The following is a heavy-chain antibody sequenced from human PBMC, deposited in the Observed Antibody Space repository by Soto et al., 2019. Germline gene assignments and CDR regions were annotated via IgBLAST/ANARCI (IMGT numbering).Heavy chain of an antibody. CDR2: IYPADSDI. D-gene: IGHD3-22*01. J-gene: IGHJ6*02. CDR3: ARGGYYDSSGYPHEGYYYYYYGMDV. CDR1: GYSFSSYW. Sequence: PGESLKISCKASGYSFSSYWIAWVRQMPGKGLEWMGIIYPADSDIRYSESSEGHVTISVDKSISTAYLQWSSLKASDTAMYYCARGGYYDSSGYPHEGYYYYYYGMDVWGQRTTDPVSS. V-gene: IGHV5-51*01.